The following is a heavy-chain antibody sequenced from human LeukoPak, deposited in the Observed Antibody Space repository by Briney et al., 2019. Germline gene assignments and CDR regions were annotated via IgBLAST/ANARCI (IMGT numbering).Heavy chain of an antibody. Sequence: PGGSLRLSCAASGFAFSSYSMNWVRQAPGKGLEWVSSISSSSSYIYYADSVKGRFTISRDNAKNSLYLQMNSLRAEDTAVYYCARDTYYYDSSGYYPPDYWGQGTLVTVSS. CDR1: GFAFSSYS. V-gene: IGHV3-21*01. CDR3: ARDTYYYDSSGYYPPDY. J-gene: IGHJ4*02. CDR2: ISSSSSYI. D-gene: IGHD3-22*01.